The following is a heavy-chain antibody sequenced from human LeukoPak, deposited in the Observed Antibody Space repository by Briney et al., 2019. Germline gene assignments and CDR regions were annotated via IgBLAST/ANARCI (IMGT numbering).Heavy chain of an antibody. CDR3: ARVSSGSLKVYYFDY. CDR2: MNPNSGNT. D-gene: IGHD3-10*01. Sequence: GASVKVSCKASGYTFTSYDINWVRQATGQGLEWMGWMNPNSGNTGYAQKFQGRVTITRNTSISTAYMELSSLRSEDTAVYYCARVSSGSLKVYYFDYWGRGTLVTVSS. V-gene: IGHV1-8*03. CDR1: GYTFTSYD. J-gene: IGHJ4*02.